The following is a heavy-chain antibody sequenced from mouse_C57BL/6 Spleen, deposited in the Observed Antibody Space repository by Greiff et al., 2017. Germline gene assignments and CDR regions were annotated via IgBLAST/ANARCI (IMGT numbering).Heavy chain of an antibody. CDR1: GFTFSSYA. CDR2: ISSGGDYI. J-gene: IGHJ2*01. D-gene: IGHD2-10*01. V-gene: IGHV5-9-1*02. CDR3: TRDWPTLDY. Sequence: EVKLVESGEGLVKPGGSLKLSCAASGFTFSSYAMSWVRQTPEKRLAWVAYISSGGDYIYYADTVKGRFTISRDNARNTLYLQMSSLKSEDTAMYYCTRDWPTLDYWGQGTTLTVSS.